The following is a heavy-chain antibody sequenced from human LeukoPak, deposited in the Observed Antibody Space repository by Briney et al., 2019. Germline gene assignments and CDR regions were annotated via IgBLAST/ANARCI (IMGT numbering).Heavy chain of an antibody. J-gene: IGHJ4*02. CDR1: DGSISSYY. V-gene: IGHV4-59*01. Sequence: SETLSLTCTISDGSISSYYWNWIRQSPGKGLEWIGHIHYSGSTHYNPSLQSRVSISIDTSKNHFSLNLRSVTAADTAVYYCARGVYIAAAQYGYWGQGTLVTVSS. CDR2: IHYSGST. D-gene: IGHD6-13*01. CDR3: ARGVYIAAAQYGY.